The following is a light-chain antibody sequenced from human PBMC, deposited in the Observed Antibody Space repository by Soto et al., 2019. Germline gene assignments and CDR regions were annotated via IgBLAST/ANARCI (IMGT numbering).Light chain of an antibody. J-gene: IGLJ2*01. Sequence: QSALTQPASVSGSPGQWITISCTGTSSDVGGYNYVSWYQQHPGKAPKLMIHDVTNRPSGVSYRFSGSKSGNTASLTISGLQAEDEADYYCSSYTTTSAVAFGGGTKVTVL. CDR2: DVT. CDR1: SSDVGGYNY. CDR3: SSYTTTSAVA. V-gene: IGLV2-14*03.